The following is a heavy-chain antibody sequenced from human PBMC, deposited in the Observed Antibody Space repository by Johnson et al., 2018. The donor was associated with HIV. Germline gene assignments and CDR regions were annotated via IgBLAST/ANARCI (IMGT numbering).Heavy chain of an antibody. D-gene: IGHD3-9*01. Sequence: VQLVESGGGVVRPGGSLRLSCAASGFTFDDYGMSWVRQAPGKGLEWVSGINWNGGSTGYADSVKGRFTIPRDNAKNSLYLQMNSLRFEDTAVYYCARDGRDLVTRGSFDVWGQGTVVTVSS. CDR1: GFTFDDYG. V-gene: IGHV3-20*04. CDR3: ARDGRDLVTRGSFDV. CDR2: INWNGGST. J-gene: IGHJ3*01.